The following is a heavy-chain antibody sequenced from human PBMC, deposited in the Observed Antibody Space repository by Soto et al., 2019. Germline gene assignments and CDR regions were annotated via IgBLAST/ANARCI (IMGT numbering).Heavy chain of an antibody. Sequence: GGSLRLSCAASGFTFSSYAMHWVRQAPGKGLEWVAVISYDGSNKYYADSVKGRFTISRDNSKNTLYLQMNSLRAEDTAVYYCARDPGVSVFAQWPCYFHYWGQGTQVTVSS. J-gene: IGHJ4*02. CDR3: ARDPGVSVFAQWPCYFHY. V-gene: IGHV3-30-3*01. CDR2: ISYDGSNK. CDR1: GFTFSSYA. D-gene: IGHD3-3*01.